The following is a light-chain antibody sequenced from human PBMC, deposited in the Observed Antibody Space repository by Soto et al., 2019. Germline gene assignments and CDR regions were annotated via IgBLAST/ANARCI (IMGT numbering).Light chain of an antibody. V-gene: IGLV2-14*01. Sequence: QSALTQPASVSGFPGQSITISCTGTSKDVGGYNYVSWYQKHPGKAPKLKIYDVNKRPSGVSNRFSGSKSGNTAYLTISGIQAEDEADYYCSSYSNTSTLYVFGTGTKLTVL. J-gene: IGLJ1*01. CDR1: SKDVGGYNY. CDR2: DVN. CDR3: SSYSNTSTLYV.